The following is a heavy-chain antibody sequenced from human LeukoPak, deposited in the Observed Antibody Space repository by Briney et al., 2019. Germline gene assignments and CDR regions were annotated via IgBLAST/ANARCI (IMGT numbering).Heavy chain of an antibody. CDR2: IKQVGSEK. J-gene: IGHJ6*03. V-gene: IGHV3-7*01. Sequence: GGSLRLSCAASGFTLSIYCMSGVRDAPGKGREWVANIKQVGSEKYYMHSVKGRFKISSHKAKNSLYLHMKSLSDQDTAVYYCARIEAVAVSYYFYYRDVWRKGPTDSVSS. CDR3: ARIEAVAVSYYFYYRDV. CDR1: GFTLSIYC. D-gene: IGHD6-19*01.